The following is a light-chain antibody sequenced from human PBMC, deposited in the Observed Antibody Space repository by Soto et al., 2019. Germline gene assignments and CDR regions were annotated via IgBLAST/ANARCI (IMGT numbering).Light chain of an antibody. CDR3: SSYAGSNIVV. Sequence: SALTQPPSASGSPGQSVTISCTGTSSDVGGYNFVSWYQQHPGKAPKLMIYEVSERPSGVPDRFSGSKSGNTASLTVSGLQAEDEADYYCSSYAGSNIVVFVGGTKLTVL. CDR2: EVS. J-gene: IGLJ2*01. CDR1: SSDVGGYNF. V-gene: IGLV2-8*01.